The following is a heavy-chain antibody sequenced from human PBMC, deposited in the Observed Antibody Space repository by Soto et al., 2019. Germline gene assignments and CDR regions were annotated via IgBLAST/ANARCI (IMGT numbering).Heavy chain of an antibody. Sequence: GGSLRLSCAASGFTFSSYAMSWVRQAPGKGLEWVSAISGSGGSTYYADSVKGRFIISRDNSKNTLYLQMNSLRAEDTAVYYCSESSFFNYFASSGLDTLAPLAARQSCPWG. D-gene: IGHD6-6*01. J-gene: IGHJ5*02. CDR3: SESSFFNYFASSGLDTLAPLAARQSCP. CDR2: ISGSGGST. CDR1: GFTFSSYA. V-gene: IGHV3-23*01.